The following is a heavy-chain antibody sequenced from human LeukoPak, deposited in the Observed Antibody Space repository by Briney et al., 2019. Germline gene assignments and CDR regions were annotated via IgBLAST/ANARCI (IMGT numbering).Heavy chain of an antibody. Sequence: GGSLRLSCAASGFAFSSYAMSWVRQAPAKGLEWVSAISGSGGSTYYADSVKGRFTISRDNSKNTLYLQMNSLRAEDTAVYYCAKGVDGEFPNSVYWGQGTLVTVSS. CDR2: ISGSGGST. V-gene: IGHV3-23*01. J-gene: IGHJ4*02. D-gene: IGHD3-10*01. CDR1: GFAFSSYA. CDR3: AKGVDGEFPNSVY.